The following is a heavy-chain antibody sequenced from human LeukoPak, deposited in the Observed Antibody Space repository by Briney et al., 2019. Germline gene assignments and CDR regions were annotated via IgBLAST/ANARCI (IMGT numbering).Heavy chain of an antibody. Sequence: GGSLRLSCAASGFTLSDYYMSWIRQAPGSGLEWVSYISSSGSTIYYADSVKGRFTISRDRATNSLYLQMNDLRAEDTAMYYCARDQAQFGPWGQGTMVTVSS. CDR1: GFTLSDYY. CDR2: ISSSGSTI. V-gene: IGHV3-11*01. J-gene: IGHJ5*02. CDR3: ARDQAQFGP.